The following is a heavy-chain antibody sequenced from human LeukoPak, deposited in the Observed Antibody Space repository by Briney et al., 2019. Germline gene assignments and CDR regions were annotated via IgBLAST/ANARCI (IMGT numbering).Heavy chain of an antibody. CDR1: GGSITSTNW. D-gene: IGHD6-13*01. Sequence: PSETLSLTCAVSGGSITSTNWWSWVRQPPGKGLEWIGEIYHCGGTNYSPSLKSRVTISVDKSKNQFYLSLSSVTAADTAIYYCARVTSSPIAASGAFDSWGQGTLVTVSS. CDR3: ARVTSSPIAASGAFDS. CDR2: IYHCGGT. J-gene: IGHJ4*02. V-gene: IGHV4-4*02.